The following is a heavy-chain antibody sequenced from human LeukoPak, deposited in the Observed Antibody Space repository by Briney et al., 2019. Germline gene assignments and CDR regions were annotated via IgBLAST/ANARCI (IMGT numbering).Heavy chain of an antibody. J-gene: IGHJ4*02. D-gene: IGHD6-13*01. V-gene: IGHV4-4*07. CDR2: IYTSGST. CDR3: AREGSSWTDNQFDY. Sequence: SGTLSLTCTVSGGSISSYYWSWIRQPAGKGLEWIGRIYTSGSTNYNPSLKSRVTMSVDTSKNQFSLKLSSVTAADTAVYYCAREGSSWTDNQFDYWGQGTLVTVSS. CDR1: GGSISSYY.